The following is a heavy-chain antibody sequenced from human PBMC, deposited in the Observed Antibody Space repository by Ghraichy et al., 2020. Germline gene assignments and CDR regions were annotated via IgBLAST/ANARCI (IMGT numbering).Heavy chain of an antibody. J-gene: IGHJ6*02. CDR3: AKDKASSSWSYYYYGMDV. D-gene: IGHD6-13*01. CDR2: ISYEGSNK. Sequence: GESLNISCAASGFTFSSYGMPWVRQAPGKGLEWVAVISYEGSNKYYADSVKGRFTISRDNSKNTLYLQMNSLRAEYTAVYYGAKDKASSSWSYYYYGMDVWGQGTTVTVSS. CDR1: GFTFSSYG. V-gene: IGHV3-30*18.